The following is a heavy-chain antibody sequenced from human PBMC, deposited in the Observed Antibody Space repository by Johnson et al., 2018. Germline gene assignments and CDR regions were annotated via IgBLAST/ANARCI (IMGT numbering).Heavy chain of an antibody. CDR2: MFYVGST. CDR3: ARQLRKAFDS. CDR1: GDSISSSTYY. Sequence: QVQLQESGPGLVKPSETLSLTCTVSGDSISSSTYYWGWIRQPPRKGLEWIGSMFYVGSTVYNPSLKSRVTISLDTSKSQFSLTLNSVTAADTAVYYCARQLRKAFDSWGQGTLVTVSS. V-gene: IGHV4-39*01. J-gene: IGHJ3*02.